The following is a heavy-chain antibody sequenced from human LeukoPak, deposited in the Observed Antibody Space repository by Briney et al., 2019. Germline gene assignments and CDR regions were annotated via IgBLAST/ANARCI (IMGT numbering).Heavy chain of an antibody. CDR1: GFTFSSYS. D-gene: IGHD3-16*02. CDR3: ARDYPGSPSSDAFDI. Sequence: GGSLRLSCAASGFTFSSYSMNWVRQAPGKGLEWVSSISSSSSSYIYYADSVKGRFTISRDNAENSLYLQMNSLRAEDTAVYYCARDYPGSPSSDAFDIWGQGTMVTVSS. J-gene: IGHJ3*02. V-gene: IGHV3-21*01. CDR2: ISSSSSSYI.